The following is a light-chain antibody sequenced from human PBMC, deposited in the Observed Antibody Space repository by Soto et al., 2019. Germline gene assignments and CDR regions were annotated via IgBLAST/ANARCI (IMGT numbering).Light chain of an antibody. V-gene: IGKV3-20*01. CDR2: AAS. CDR3: QQYGSSPWT. J-gene: IGKJ1*01. CDR1: QSVRSSY. Sequence: EIVLTQSPGTLSLSPGESATLSCRASQSVRSSYLVWHQQKRGQAPRLLIHAASRRATGIPDRFSASGSGTDFTLTISRLEPEDFAVYCCQQYGSSPWTFGQGTKVDIK.